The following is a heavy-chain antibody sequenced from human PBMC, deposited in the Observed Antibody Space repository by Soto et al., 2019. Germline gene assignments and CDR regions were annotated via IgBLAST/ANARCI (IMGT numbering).Heavy chain of an antibody. J-gene: IGHJ5*01. CDR2: VNHKTTKT. CDR3: VTTRVKGLGFDS. D-gene: IGHD1-1*01. Sequence: QVQLEQSGTEVKRPGASVKVSCEASGYTFTNYDIPWVRQNTRQGLEWMGWVNHKTTKTGYAQKFQGRGTMTRNTSISTAYLELRSLRPEDTAVYFCVTTRVKGLGFDSWGRGTLVTVSS. CDR1: GYTFTNYD. V-gene: IGHV1-8*01.